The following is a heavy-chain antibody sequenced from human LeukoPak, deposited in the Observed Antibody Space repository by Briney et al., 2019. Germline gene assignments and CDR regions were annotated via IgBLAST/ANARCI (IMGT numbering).Heavy chain of an antibody. CDR2: VDPEDGET. J-gene: IGHJ6*03. CDR3: ATRGKVAARPPGYYYYMDV. Sequence: ATVKISCKVSGYTFTDYYMHWVQQAPGKGLEWMGLVDPEDGETIYAEKFQGRVTITADTSTDTAYMELRSLRSEDTAVYYCATRGKVAARPPGYYYYMDVWGKGTTVTVSS. V-gene: IGHV1-69-2*01. CDR1: GYTFTDYY. D-gene: IGHD6-6*01.